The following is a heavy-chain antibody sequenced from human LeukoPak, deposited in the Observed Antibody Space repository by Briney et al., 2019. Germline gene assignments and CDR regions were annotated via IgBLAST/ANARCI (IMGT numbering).Heavy chain of an antibody. Sequence: GSSVKVSCKASGGTFSSYAISWVRQAPGQGLEWMGRIIPIFGTANYAQKFQGRVTITTDESTSTAYMELSSLRSEDTAVYYYARGPPCSGGSCYSGWWFDPWGQGTLVTVSS. CDR2: IIPIFGTA. D-gene: IGHD2-15*01. CDR1: GGTFSSYA. J-gene: IGHJ5*02. V-gene: IGHV1-69*05. CDR3: ARGPPCSGGSCYSGWWFDP.